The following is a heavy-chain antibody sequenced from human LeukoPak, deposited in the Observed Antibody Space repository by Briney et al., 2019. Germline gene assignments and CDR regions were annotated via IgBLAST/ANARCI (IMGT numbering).Heavy chain of an antibody. Sequence: SETLSLTCSVSGGSITSNTYYWGWIRQPPGKGLDWIGSIFYSGSTYYNPSLKSRVTISADTSKNQFSLKLSSVTAADTAVYYCARTIGLNWFDPWGQGTLVTVSS. V-gene: IGHV4-39*07. CDR2: IFYSGST. J-gene: IGHJ5*02. CDR3: ARTIGLNWFDP. D-gene: IGHD3-3*01. CDR1: GGSITSNTYY.